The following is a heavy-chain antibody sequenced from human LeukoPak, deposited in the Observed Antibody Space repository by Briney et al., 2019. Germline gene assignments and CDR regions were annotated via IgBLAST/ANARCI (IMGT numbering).Heavy chain of an antibody. CDR1: RGSISSDSYY. J-gene: IGHJ4*02. D-gene: IGHD3-22*01. CDR3: ARAYDSSGYYDY. CDR2: MYYSGST. V-gene: IGHV4-39*07. Sequence: SETLSLTCTVSRGSISSDSYYWGWIRQPPGKGLEWIGSMYYSGSTYCNPSLKSRVTISVDTSKNQFSLKLSSVTAADTAVYYCARAYDSSGYYDYWGQGTLVTVSS.